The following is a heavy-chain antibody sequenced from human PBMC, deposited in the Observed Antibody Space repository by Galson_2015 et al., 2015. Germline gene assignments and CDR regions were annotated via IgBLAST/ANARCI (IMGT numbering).Heavy chain of an antibody. CDR2: INAGNGNT. Sequence: VRQAPGQRLEWMGWINAGNGNTKYSQKFQGRVTITRDTSASTAYMELSSLRSEDTAVYYCAESRDYPGYYYYGMDVWGQGTTVTVSS. J-gene: IGHJ6*02. V-gene: IGHV1-3*01. CDR3: AESRDYPGYYYYGMDV. D-gene: IGHD4-17*01.